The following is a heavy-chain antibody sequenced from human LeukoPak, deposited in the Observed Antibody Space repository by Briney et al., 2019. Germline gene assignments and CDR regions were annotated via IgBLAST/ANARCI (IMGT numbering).Heavy chain of an antibody. V-gene: IGHV4-34*01. CDR3: ARREGIAAAGRIFDI. D-gene: IGHD6-13*01. Sequence: SETLSLTCAVYGGSFSGYYWSWIRQPPGKGLEWIGEINHSGSSNYNPSLKSRVTISVDTSKNQFSLKLSSVTAADAAVYYCARREGIAAAGRIFDIWGQGTMVTVSS. CDR2: INHSGSS. CDR1: GGSFSGYY. J-gene: IGHJ3*02.